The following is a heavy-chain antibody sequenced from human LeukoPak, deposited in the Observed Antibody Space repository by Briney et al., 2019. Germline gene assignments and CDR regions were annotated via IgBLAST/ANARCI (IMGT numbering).Heavy chain of an antibody. CDR3: ARGPPNWGYDY. J-gene: IGHJ4*02. CDR1: GYTSTSYD. D-gene: IGHD7-27*01. CDR2: MSPNSGDT. Sequence: ASVKVSCKASGYTSTSYDFNWVRQATGQRPEWMGWMSPNSGDTGYAQKFQDRVTMTRNTSISTAYMELSSLRSDDTAVYYCARGPPNWGYDYWGPGTLVTVSS. V-gene: IGHV1-8*01.